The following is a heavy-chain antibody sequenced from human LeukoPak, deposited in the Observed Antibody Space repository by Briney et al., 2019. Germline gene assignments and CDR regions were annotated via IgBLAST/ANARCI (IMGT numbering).Heavy chain of an antibody. CDR2: INHSGST. D-gene: IGHD4-11*01. V-gene: IGHV4-34*01. J-gene: IGHJ4*02. CDR1: GGSFSGYF. Sequence: SETLSLTCAVYGGSFSGYFWNWIRQPPGKGLEWIGEINHSGSTNYNPSLKSRVTISVDTSKNQFSLKLSSVTAADTAVYYCARYYSNYLFDYWGQGTLSPPPQ. CDR3: ARYYSNYLFDY.